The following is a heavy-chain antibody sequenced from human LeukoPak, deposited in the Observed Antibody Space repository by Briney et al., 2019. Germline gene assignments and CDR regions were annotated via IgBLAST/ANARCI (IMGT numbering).Heavy chain of an antibody. D-gene: IGHD5-18*01. CDR2: INSDGSTT. CDR3: ARGSPGHSYGWYFQH. CDR1: GFTFSSYW. Sequence: GGSLRLSCAASGFTFSSYWMHWVRQAPGKGLVWVSRINSDGSTTSYADSVKGRFTISRDNAKNTLYLQMNSLRAEDTAVYYCARGSPGHSYGWYFQHWGQGTLVTVSS. V-gene: IGHV3-74*01. J-gene: IGHJ1*01.